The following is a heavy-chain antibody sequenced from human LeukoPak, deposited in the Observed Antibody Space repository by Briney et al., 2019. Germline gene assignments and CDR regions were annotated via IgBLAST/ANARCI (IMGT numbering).Heavy chain of an antibody. D-gene: IGHD2-2*01. CDR3: ARDEVPAALLGYGMDV. CDR2: ISSSSSYI. Sequence: PGGSLRLSCAASGFTFSSYSMNWVRQAPGKGLEGVSSISSSSSYIYYADSVKGRFTISRDNAKNSLYLQMNSLRAEDTAVYYCARDEVPAALLGYGMDVWGQGTTVTVSS. V-gene: IGHV3-21*01. J-gene: IGHJ6*02. CDR1: GFTFSSYS.